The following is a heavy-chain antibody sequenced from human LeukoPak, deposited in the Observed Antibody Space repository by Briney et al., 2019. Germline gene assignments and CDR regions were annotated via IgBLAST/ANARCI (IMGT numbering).Heavy chain of an antibody. J-gene: IGHJ4*02. D-gene: IGHD1-26*01. CDR2: IYYSGST. Sequence: QPSETLSLTSTVSGGSISSSSYYWGWIRQPPGKGLEWIGSIYYSGSTYYNPSLKSRVTISVDTSKNQFSLKLSSVTAADTAVYYCVRLDPWGAGYYFDYWGQGTLVTVSS. CDR3: VRLDPWGAGYYFDY. V-gene: IGHV4-39*01. CDR1: GGSISSSSYY.